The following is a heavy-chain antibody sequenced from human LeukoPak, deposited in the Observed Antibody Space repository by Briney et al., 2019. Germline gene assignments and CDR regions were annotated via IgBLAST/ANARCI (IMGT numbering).Heavy chain of an antibody. CDR2: ISGYDGNT. CDR3: ARRVTTSYYYFDY. V-gene: IGHV1-18*01. Sequence: ASVKVSCKPSDYTSTTHRDSWLGQAPGQGLEWMGWISGYDGNTNYAQKLRGRVTMTTDTSTSTAYMDLRSLRSDDTALYYCARRVTTSYYYFDYWGQGTLVTVSS. J-gene: IGHJ4*02. D-gene: IGHD2-21*02. CDR1: DYTSTTHR.